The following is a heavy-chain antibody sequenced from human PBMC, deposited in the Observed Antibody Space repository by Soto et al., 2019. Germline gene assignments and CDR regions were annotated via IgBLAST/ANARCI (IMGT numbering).Heavy chain of an antibody. CDR2: IYPGDSDT. D-gene: IGHD4-17*01. J-gene: IGHJ4*02. Sequence: GESLKISCKGSGYSFTSFWIGWVRQMPGKGLEWMGIIYPGDSDTRYSPSFQGQVTISADKSISTAYLQWSSLKASDTAMYYCARQERLLNFPSDYWGQGTLVTVSS. CDR1: GYSFTSFW. V-gene: IGHV5-51*01. CDR3: ARQERLLNFPSDY.